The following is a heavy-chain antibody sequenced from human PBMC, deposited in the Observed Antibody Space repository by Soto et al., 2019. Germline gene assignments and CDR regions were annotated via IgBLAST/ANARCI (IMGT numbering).Heavy chain of an antibody. Sequence: ASVKVSCKASGYTFTGYYMHWARQAPGQGLEWMGWINPNSGGTNYAQKFQGWVTMTRDTSISTAYMELSRLRSDDTAVYYCARDGTYSSSWYGNWFDPWGQGTLVTVSS. CDR2: INPNSGGT. CDR1: GYTFTGYY. J-gene: IGHJ5*02. CDR3: ARDGTYSSSWYGNWFDP. D-gene: IGHD6-13*01. V-gene: IGHV1-2*04.